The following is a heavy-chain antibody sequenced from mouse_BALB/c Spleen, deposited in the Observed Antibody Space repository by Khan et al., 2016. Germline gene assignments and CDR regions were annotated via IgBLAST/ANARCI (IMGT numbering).Heavy chain of an antibody. Sequence: QVQLKESGPGLVAPSQSLSITCTISGFSLTSYGVHWVRQPPGKGLEWLVVIWSDGSTTYNSALKSRLSISKDNSKSQVFLKMNSLQTDDIAMYXCARLGDYGGYYYAMDYWGQGTSVTVSS. D-gene: IGHD2-4*01. CDR3: ARLGDYGGYYYAMDY. V-gene: IGHV2-6-1*01. CDR1: GFSLTSYG. CDR2: IWSDGST. J-gene: IGHJ4*01.